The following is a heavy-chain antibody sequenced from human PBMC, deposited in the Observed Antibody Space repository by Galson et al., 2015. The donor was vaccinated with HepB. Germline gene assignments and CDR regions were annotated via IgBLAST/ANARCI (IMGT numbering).Heavy chain of an antibody. V-gene: IGHV3-15*01. Sequence: SLRLSCAASGFTFSNAWMSWVRQAPGKGLEWVGRIKSKTDGGTTDYAAPVKGRFTISRDDSKNTLYLQMNSLKTEDTAVYYCTTDSYYDILTRYYYYYYGMDVWGQGTTVTVSS. D-gene: IGHD3-9*01. CDR3: TTDSYYDILTRYYYYYYGMDV. CDR1: GFTFSNAW. CDR2: IKSKTDGGTT. J-gene: IGHJ6*02.